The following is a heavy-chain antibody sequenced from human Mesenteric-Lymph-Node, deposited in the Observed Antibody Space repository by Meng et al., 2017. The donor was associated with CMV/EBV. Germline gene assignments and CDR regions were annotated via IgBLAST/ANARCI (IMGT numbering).Heavy chain of an antibody. V-gene: IGHV1-2*02. CDR2: INPNSGGT. CDR3: ARAGTYSGSYYVRLDSNLKYDY. CDR1: GYTFTGYY. D-gene: IGHD1-26*01. Sequence: ASVKVSCKASGYTFTGYYMHWVRQAPGQGLEWMGWINPNSGGTNYAQKFQGRVAMTRDTSISTAYMELSRLRSDDTAVYYCARAGTYSGSYYVRLDSNLKYDYWGQGTLVTVSS. J-gene: IGHJ4*02.